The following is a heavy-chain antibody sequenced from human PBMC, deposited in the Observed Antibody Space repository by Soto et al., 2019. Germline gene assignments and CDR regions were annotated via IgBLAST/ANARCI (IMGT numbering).Heavy chain of an antibody. J-gene: IGHJ5*02. D-gene: IGHD1-26*01. CDR2: ISGSGFKK. CDR1: GFLFENFG. V-gene: IGHV3-23*01. CDR3: AKNQGVELVPLATVDWFDP. Sequence: EVVLLESGGGLEQPGGSLSLSCAASGFLFENFGMSWVRQAPGKGLDWISSISGSGFKKYYADSVKGRFTISRDNSKSTVYLELNNLSAEDTAVYHCAKNQGVELVPLATVDWFDPWGQGSVVTVSS.